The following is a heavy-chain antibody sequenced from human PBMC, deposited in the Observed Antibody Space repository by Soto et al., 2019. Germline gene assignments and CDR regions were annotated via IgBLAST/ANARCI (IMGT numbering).Heavy chain of an antibody. Sequence: EVQLVESGGGLVQPGGSLRLSCAASGFTVSNNYMSWVRQAPGKGLEWVSVIYSAGTTYYADSVKGRFTISRDTSKNMVYLQINSLRAEDTAVYYCAGWVGYWGQGPLVTVSS. CDR1: GFTVSNNY. CDR2: IYSAGTT. CDR3: AGWVGY. J-gene: IGHJ4*02. V-gene: IGHV3-66*01.